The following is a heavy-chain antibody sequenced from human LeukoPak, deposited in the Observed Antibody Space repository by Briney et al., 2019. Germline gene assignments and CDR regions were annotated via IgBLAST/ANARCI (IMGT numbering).Heavy chain of an antibody. Sequence: ASVKVSCKASGYTVTSYGISWVRQAPGQGLEWMGWISAYNGNTNYAQKLQGRVTMTTDTSTSTAYMELRSLRSDDTAVYYCARGLYYYDSSGYYFSTLDYWGQGTLVTVSS. CDR3: ARGLYYYDSSGYYFSTLDY. CDR2: ISAYNGNT. D-gene: IGHD3-22*01. CDR1: GYTVTSYG. J-gene: IGHJ4*02. V-gene: IGHV1-18*01.